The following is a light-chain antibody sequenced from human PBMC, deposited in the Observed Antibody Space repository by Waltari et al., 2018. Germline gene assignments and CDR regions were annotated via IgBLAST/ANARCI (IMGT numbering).Light chain of an antibody. CDR2: SND. J-gene: IGLJ3*02. Sequence: QSVLTQPPAVSGPPGQRVTISCSGSSPNVGRGPVNWYQQLPGTAPNLLIYSNDQRPSGVPERFSGSKSGTSASLAISGLQSDDEAHYHCAAWDDSLNGQVFGGGTKLTVL. V-gene: IGLV1-44*01. CDR1: SPNVGRGP. CDR3: AAWDDSLNGQV.